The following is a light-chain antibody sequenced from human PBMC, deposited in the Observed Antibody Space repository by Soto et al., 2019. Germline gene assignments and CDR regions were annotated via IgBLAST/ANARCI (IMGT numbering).Light chain of an antibody. CDR1: SSNIGNST. CDR2: ANN. V-gene: IGLV1-44*01. J-gene: IGLJ1*01. Sequence: QSVLTQPPSASGTPGQRVTISCSGSSSNIGNSTVNWYQQLPGTAPKLLIYANNQRPSGVPDRFSGSKSGTSASLAISGLQSEDEADYHCAAWDDILSGYVFGAGTKLT. CDR3: AAWDDILSGYV.